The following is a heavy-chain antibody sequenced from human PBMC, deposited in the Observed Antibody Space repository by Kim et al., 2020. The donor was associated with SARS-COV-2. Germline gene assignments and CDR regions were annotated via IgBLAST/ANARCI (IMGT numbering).Heavy chain of an antibody. V-gene: IGHV2-5*02. J-gene: IGHJ4*02. D-gene: IGHD3-22*01. CDR2: IYWDDDK. Sequence: SGPTLVNPTQTLTLTCTFSGFSLSTSGVGVGWIRQPPGKALEWLALIYWDDDKRYSPSLKSRLTITKDTSKNQVVLTMTNMDPVDTATYYCAHLTYYYDSSGQQIYYFDYWGQGTLVTVSS. CDR1: GFSLSTSGVG. CDR3: AHLTYYYDSSGQQIYYFDY.